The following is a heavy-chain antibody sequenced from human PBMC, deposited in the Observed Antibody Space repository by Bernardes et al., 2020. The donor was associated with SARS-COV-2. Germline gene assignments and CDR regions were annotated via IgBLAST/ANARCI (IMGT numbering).Heavy chain of an antibody. J-gene: IGHJ3*02. V-gene: IGHV3-7*01. Sequence: GGSLRLSCAASGFTFSSHWMSWVRQAPGEGLEWVANIKQDGSEKHYVDSVKGRFTISRDNAKNSLYLQMDSLRVEDTAVYYCARGRYGSGNAFDIWGQGTMVTVSS. CDR3: ARGRYGSGNAFDI. CDR1: GFTFSSHW. D-gene: IGHD3-10*01. CDR2: IKQDGSEK.